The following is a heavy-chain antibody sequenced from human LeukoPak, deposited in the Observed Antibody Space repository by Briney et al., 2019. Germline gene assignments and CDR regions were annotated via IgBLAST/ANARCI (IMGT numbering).Heavy chain of an antibody. CDR2: ISGRGGST. V-gene: IGHV3-23*01. Sequence: GGSLRLSCAASGFTFSTYAMSWVRQVPGKGLECVSGISGRGGSTYYADSVKGRFTISRDNSKTTLFLQMNSLRAEDTAVYYCAKAPYYYGSGSSETYFDYWGQGTLVTVSS. CDR1: GFTFSTYA. CDR3: AKAPYYYGSGSSETYFDY. J-gene: IGHJ4*02. D-gene: IGHD3-10*01.